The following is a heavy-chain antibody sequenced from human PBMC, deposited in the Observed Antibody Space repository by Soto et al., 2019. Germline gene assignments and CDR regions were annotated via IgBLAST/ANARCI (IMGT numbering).Heavy chain of an antibody. J-gene: IGHJ4*02. D-gene: IGHD4-17*01. CDR1: GGSINNGGYS. CDR2: IFHGGST. V-gene: IGHV4-30-2*01. Sequence: QLQLQESGSGLVRPSQTLSLTCAVSGGSINNGGYSWNWIRQPPGKGLEWIGYIFHGGSTYYNPSLKSRVTISLDRSKSQFSLNLSSVTAADTAVYFCASVPPTALHFDYWGQGTLFTVSS. CDR3: ASVPPTALHFDY.